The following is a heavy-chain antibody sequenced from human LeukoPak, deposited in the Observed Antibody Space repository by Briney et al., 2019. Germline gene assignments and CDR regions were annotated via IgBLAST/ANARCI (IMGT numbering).Heavy chain of an antibody. CDR1: GGPIISYY. V-gene: IGHV4-59*08. Sequence: PSETLSLTCTVSGGPIISYYRSWIRQAPGKGPEWIGFIYYNGTTLYNPSLKSRVTISVDTSKKQFSLRLSSVTAADTAVYYCARRGGFYCAGGRCAHYYFDYWGRGTLVTVSS. CDR2: IYYNGTT. J-gene: IGHJ4*02. CDR3: ARRGGFYCAGGRCAHYYFDY. D-gene: IGHD2-15*01.